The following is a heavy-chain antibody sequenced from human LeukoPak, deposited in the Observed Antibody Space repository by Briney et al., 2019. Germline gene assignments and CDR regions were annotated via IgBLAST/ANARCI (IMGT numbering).Heavy chain of an antibody. V-gene: IGHV3-23*01. CDR2: ISGSGGST. D-gene: IGHD6-19*01. J-gene: IGHJ4*02. Sequence: GGSLRLSCAASGFSFSSYRMNWVRQAPGKGLEWVSAISGSGGSTYYADSVKGRFTISRDNSKNTLYLQMNSLRAEDTAVYYCAKDRGSGWRTYYFDYWGQGTLVTVSS. CDR1: GFSFSSYR. CDR3: AKDRGSGWRTYYFDY.